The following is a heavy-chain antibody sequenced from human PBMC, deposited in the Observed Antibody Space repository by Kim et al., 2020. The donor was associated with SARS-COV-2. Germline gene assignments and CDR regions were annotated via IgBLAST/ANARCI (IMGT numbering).Heavy chain of an antibody. CDR3: ASRERADTMVRGVIIGDDAFDI. CDR1: GGSISSSNW. D-gene: IGHD3-10*01. CDR2: IYHSGST. V-gene: IGHV4-4*02. J-gene: IGHJ3*02. Sequence: SETLSLTCAVSGGSISSSNWWSWVRQPPGKGLEWIGEIYHSGSTNYNPSLKSRVTISVDKSKNQFSLKLSSVTAADTAVYYCASRERADTMVRGVIIGDDAFDIWGQGTMVTVSS.